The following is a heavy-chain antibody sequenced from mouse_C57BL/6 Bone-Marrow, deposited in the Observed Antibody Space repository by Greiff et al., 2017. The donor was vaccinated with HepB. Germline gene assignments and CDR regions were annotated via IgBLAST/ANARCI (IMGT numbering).Heavy chain of an antibody. D-gene: IGHD4-1*01. CDR3: VRHGIQFAY. V-gene: IGHV10-1*01. Sequence: EVMLVESGGGLVQPKGSLKLSCAASGFSFNTYAMNWVRQAPGKGLEWVARIRSKSNNYATYYADSVKDRFTISRDDSESMLYLQMNNLKTEDTAMYYRVRHGIQFAYWGQGTLVTVSA. CDR1: GFSFNTYA. J-gene: IGHJ3*01. CDR2: IRSKSNNYAT.